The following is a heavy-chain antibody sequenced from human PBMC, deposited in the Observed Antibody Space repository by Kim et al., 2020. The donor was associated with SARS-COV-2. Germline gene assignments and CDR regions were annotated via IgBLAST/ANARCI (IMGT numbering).Heavy chain of an antibody. CDR3: ARDGRGWLQQPHWYFDL. CDR2: IYYSGST. Sequence: SETLSLTCTVSGGSISSYYWSWIRQPPGKGLEWIGYIYYSGSTNYNPSLKSRVTISVDTSKNQFSLKLSSVTAADTAVYYCARDGRGWLQQPHWYFDLWGRGPLVTVS. D-gene: IGHD5-12*01. V-gene: IGHV4-59*01. J-gene: IGHJ2*01. CDR1: GGSISSYY.